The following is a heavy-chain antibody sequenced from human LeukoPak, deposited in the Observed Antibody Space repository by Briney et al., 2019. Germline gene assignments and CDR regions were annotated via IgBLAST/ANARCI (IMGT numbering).Heavy chain of an antibody. CDR3: ARGTGDYARYYFDD. D-gene: IGHD3/OR15-3a*01. V-gene: IGHV4-59*01. CDR1: GGSISSYY. J-gene: IGHJ4*02. Sequence: SETLSLTCTVSGGSISSYYWSWIRQPPGKGLEWIAYIYYSGTTNYNPSLKSRVTISVDTSKNQFSLKLSSVTAADTAVYYCARGTGDYARYYFDDWGQGTLVTVSS. CDR2: IYYSGTT.